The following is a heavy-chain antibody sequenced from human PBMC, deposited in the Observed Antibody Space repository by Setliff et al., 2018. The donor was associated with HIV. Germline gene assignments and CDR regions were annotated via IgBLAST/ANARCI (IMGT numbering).Heavy chain of an antibody. CDR3: AREDGGYNYAEAFDV. CDR1: GYTFTGYY. Sequence: ASVKVSCKASGYTFTGYYMYWVRRAPGQGLEWMGWIGPYNGRTEYAQEFQGRVSLTIDTSASTAYMELRSLRSDDTAGYYCAREDGGYNYAEAFDVWGQGTMVTVSS. D-gene: IGHD3-16*01. J-gene: IGHJ3*01. V-gene: IGHV1-18*04. CDR2: IGPYNGRT.